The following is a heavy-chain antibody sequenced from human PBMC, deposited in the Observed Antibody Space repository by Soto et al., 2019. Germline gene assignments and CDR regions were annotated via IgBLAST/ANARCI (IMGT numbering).Heavy chain of an antibody. CDR2: IYHTGTA. CDR1: GASLSSTYW. D-gene: IGHD2-15*01. Sequence: QLRESGPGLVKPSGTLSLTCFVSGASLSSTYWWSWVHQTPGKRLEWIGQIYHTGTASYNPARKNRVTISLDKANKQFALRLTSMTAADTAVYYCATLPPRIVVVMTDLPTWGQGTLVTVSS. CDR3: ATLPPRIVVVMTDLPT. V-gene: IGHV4-4*02. J-gene: IGHJ5*02.